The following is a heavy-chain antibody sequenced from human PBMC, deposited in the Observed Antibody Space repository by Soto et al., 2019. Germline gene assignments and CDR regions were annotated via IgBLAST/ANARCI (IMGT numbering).Heavy chain of an antibody. V-gene: IGHV4-4*02. D-gene: IGHD2-8*01. J-gene: IGHJ4*02. CDR2: RFYSGST. Sequence: SETLSLTCAVSGGSLSSSNWWCWVRQPPGQTLVWLGERFYSGSTKYTPSLSSRVTISSDQSTNVFSLRLTSVTAAYTAMYYCVHHGGVPYYHDGWGQGVLVTVSS. CDR3: VHHGGVPYYHDG. CDR1: GGSLSSSNW.